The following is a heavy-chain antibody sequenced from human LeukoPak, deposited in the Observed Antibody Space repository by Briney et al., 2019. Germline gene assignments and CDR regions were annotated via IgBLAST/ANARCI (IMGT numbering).Heavy chain of an antibody. Sequence: PSETLSLTCTVSGGSISSSSYYWGWIRQPPGQGLEWIGSIYYSGSTYYNPSLKSRVTISVDTSKNQFSLKLSSVTAADTAVYYCARHAGIQLWFYFDYWGQGTLVTVSS. D-gene: IGHD5-18*01. J-gene: IGHJ4*02. CDR3: ARHAGIQLWFYFDY. V-gene: IGHV4-39*01. CDR1: GGSISSSSYY. CDR2: IYYSGST.